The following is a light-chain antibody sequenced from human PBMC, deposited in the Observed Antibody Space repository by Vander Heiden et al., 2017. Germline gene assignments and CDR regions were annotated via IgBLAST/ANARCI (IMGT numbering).Light chain of an antibody. CDR3: QQSDSTPWT. V-gene: IGKV1-39*01. Sequence: DIQMTQSPSSLSASVGDRVTITCRASQTISTYLNWYQQRPGKAPKLLIYAASSLQSGVSSRFSGSGSGTDFTLTINSLQPEDFATYYCQQSDSTPWTFGQGTKVEIK. J-gene: IGKJ1*01. CDR2: AAS. CDR1: QTISTY.